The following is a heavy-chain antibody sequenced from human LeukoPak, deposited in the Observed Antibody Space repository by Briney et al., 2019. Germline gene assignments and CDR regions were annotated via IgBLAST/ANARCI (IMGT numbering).Heavy chain of an antibody. V-gene: IGHV4-31*03. J-gene: IGHJ3*02. CDR3: ARGKGDYGAFDI. CDR1: GGSISSGGYY. D-gene: IGHD4-17*01. Sequence: PSQTLSLTCTVSGGSISSGGYYWSWIRQHPGKGLEWIGYIYYSGSTYYNPSLKSRVTISVDTSKNQFSLKLSSVTAADTPVSYCARGKGDYGAFDIWGQGTMVTVSS. CDR2: IYYSGST.